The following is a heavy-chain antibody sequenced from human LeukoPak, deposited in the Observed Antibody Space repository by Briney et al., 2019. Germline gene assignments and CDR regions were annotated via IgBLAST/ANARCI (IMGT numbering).Heavy chain of an antibody. J-gene: IGHJ4*02. CDR2: VSGRDTST. CDR3: AKWGDYDVLTGYYDSDY. V-gene: IGHV3-23*01. CDR1: GFTFSNYA. D-gene: IGHD3-9*01. Sequence: PGASLRLSCAASGFTFSNYAMSWVRQAPGKGLEWVSAVSGRDTSTYYTDSVKGRFTISRDNSKNTLYLQMNSQSAEDTAIYYCAKWGDYDVLTGYYDSDYWGQGTLVTVSS.